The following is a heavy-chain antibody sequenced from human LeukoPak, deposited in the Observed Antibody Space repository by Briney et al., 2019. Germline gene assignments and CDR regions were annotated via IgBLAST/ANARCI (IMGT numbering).Heavy chain of an antibody. J-gene: IGHJ3*02. Sequence: GGSLRLSCAASGFPFRGYGMHWVRQAPGQGPEWVAVIWYDGSKKYYSDSVKGRFTISRDNSKSTLYLQVNDLRVEDTAMYYCARGLGGNSAAFDIWGQGTMVTVSP. CDR1: GFPFRGYG. D-gene: IGHD4-23*01. CDR3: ARGLGGNSAAFDI. V-gene: IGHV3-33*01. CDR2: IWYDGSKK.